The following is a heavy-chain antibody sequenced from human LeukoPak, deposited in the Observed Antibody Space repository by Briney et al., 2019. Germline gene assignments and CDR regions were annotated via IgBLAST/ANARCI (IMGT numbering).Heavy chain of an antibody. Sequence: PGGSLRLSCEVSGFTFSNYGINWVRQAPGKGLEWVSYISNSSSTTYYGDSVAGRFIISRENANNSVYLEMNSLRDDDTAVYYCARAPACSTNACYPSLLDYWGQGTLVSVSS. D-gene: IGHD2-2*01. CDR1: GFTFSNYG. CDR2: ISNSSSTT. CDR3: ARAPACSTNACYPSLLDY. V-gene: IGHV3-48*02. J-gene: IGHJ4*02.